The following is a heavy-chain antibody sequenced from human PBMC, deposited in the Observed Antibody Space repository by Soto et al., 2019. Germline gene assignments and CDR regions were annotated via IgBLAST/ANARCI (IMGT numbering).Heavy chain of an antibody. Sequence: QVQLQQWGAGLLKPSETLSLTCAVYGGSFSGYYWSWIRQPPGKGLEWIGEINHSGSTNYNPSLNSRVPRSVDTSRIHFSLNLSSVTAADTALYYCARGGSVLYYYGSGSPQSSMDVWGQGTTVTVSS. J-gene: IGHJ6*02. CDR2: INHSGST. D-gene: IGHD3-10*01. V-gene: IGHV4-34*01. CDR3: ARGGSVLYYYGSGSPQSSMDV. CDR1: GGSFSGYY.